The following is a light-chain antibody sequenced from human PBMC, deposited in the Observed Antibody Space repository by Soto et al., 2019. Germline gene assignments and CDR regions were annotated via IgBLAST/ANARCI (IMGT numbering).Light chain of an antibody. CDR1: QSVSSN. V-gene: IGKV3-15*01. CDR3: QQYIRWTLT. CDR2: GAS. Sequence: EFVLTQSPGTLSLSPGETATLSCRASQSVSSNLAWYQQKPGQAPSILIYGASTRATGTPDRLSGSGSGTELNLTISRLQSEDFAVYYCQQYIRWTLTFGGGTKVDIK. J-gene: IGKJ4*01.